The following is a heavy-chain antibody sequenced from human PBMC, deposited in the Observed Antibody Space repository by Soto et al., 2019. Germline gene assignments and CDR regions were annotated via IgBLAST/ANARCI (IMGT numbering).Heavy chain of an antibody. V-gene: IGHV4-31*03. CDR1: GAYMRNDYYY. CDR3: AKDTYYYSSSGYYVFDS. J-gene: IGHJ4*02. CDR2: MHHSGRT. D-gene: IGHD3-22*01. Sequence: SETLSLTCTVSGAYMRNDYYYWSWVRQNPGKDLEWIGHMHHSGRTHYNPSLKSRVAISVDTSKNQFSLYLNSVTAADTAVYYCAKDTYYYSSSGYYVFDSWGKGTLVTVSS.